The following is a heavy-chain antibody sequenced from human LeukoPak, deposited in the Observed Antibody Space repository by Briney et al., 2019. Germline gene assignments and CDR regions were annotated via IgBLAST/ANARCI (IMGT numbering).Heavy chain of an antibody. V-gene: IGHV3-7*01. Sequence: PGGSLRLSCEASGFTFSTYWMSWVRQAPGKGLEWVANIKEDGSEKYYGDSVKGRFTISRDNAKNSLYLEMNSLRVEDTAVYYCARDSSGYQWGQGTLVTVSS. CDR1: GFTFSTYW. CDR2: IKEDGSEK. CDR3: ARDSSGYQ. J-gene: IGHJ4*02. D-gene: IGHD3-22*01.